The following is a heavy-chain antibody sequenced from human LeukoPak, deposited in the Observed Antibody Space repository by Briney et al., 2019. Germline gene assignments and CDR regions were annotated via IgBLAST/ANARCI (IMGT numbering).Heavy chain of an antibody. CDR2: FYTSGST. Sequence: PSETLSLTCTVSGGSISSGSYYWSWIRQPAGKGLEWIGRFYTSGSTNYNPSLKSRVTISVDTSKNQFSLKLSSVTAADTAVYYCAREEGIWSAYFDYWGQGTLVTVSS. V-gene: IGHV4-61*02. D-gene: IGHD6-13*01. CDR1: GGSISSGSYY. J-gene: IGHJ4*02. CDR3: AREEGIWSAYFDY.